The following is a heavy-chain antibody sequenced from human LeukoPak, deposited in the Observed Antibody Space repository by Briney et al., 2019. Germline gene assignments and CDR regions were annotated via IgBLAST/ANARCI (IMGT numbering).Heavy chain of an antibody. Sequence: SVKVSCKASGFTFTSSAMQWVRQARGQRLEWIGWIVVGSGNTNYAQKFQERATITRDMSTSTAYMELSSLRSEDTAVYYCAARGHSSSHYYYYYMDVWGKGTTVTVSS. CDR2: IVVGSGNT. CDR1: GFTFTSSA. V-gene: IGHV1-58*02. D-gene: IGHD6-6*01. J-gene: IGHJ6*03. CDR3: AARGHSSSHYYYYYMDV.